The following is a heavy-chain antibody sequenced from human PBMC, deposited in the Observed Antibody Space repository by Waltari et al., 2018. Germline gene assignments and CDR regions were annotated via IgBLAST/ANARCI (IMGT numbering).Heavy chain of an antibody. CDR3: ATYIGASVGTAAFDV. D-gene: IGHD5-12*01. V-gene: IGHV4-39*01. Sequence: QLQLQESGPGLVKPSETLSLSCSVSGGSLSTKSHFWGWIRQPPGQGLQWIGTISYTGATYYSPSLKSRVTLSRDTSKNQLSLKLGSVTAADTAMYYCATYIGASVGTAAFDVWGQGTMVTVS. CDR2: ISYTGAT. J-gene: IGHJ3*01. CDR1: GGSLSTKSHF.